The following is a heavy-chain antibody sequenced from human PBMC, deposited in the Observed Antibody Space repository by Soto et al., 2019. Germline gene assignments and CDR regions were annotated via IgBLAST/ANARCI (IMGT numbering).Heavy chain of an antibody. J-gene: IGHJ4*02. CDR1: GFTFSSYS. Sequence: HPGGSLRLSCAASGFTFSSYSMNWVRQAPGKGLEWVSYISSSSSTIYYADSVKGRFTISRDNAKNSLYLQMNSLRDEDTAVYYCARDPSRLELPLFDYWGQGTLVTVSS. D-gene: IGHD1-7*01. V-gene: IGHV3-48*02. CDR2: ISSSSSTI. CDR3: ARDPSRLELPLFDY.